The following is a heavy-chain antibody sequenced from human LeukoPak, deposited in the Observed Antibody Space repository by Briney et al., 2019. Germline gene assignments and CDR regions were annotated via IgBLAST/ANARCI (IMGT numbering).Heavy chain of an antibody. V-gene: IGHV4-39*07. Sequence: SETLSLTCSVSGASISSSSYFWGWIRQPPGKGLEWIATIYYTGGTYFNPSLKSRATMSLDTSRSQFSLKLSSVTAADTAVYYCARARNYDFWSQNYYYYYMDVWGKGTTVTVSS. CDR1: GASISSSSYF. D-gene: IGHD3-3*01. J-gene: IGHJ6*03. CDR3: ARARNYDFWSQNYYYYYMDV. CDR2: IYYTGGT.